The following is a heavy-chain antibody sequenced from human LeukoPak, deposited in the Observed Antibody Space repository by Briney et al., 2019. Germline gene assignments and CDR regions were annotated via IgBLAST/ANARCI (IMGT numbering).Heavy chain of an antibody. J-gene: IGHJ4*02. D-gene: IGHD5-12*01. CDR1: GFTFSSHW. Sequence: GGSLRLSCAASGFTFSSHWMHWVRQAPGKGLVWVSRMNTDGSSINYADSVKGRFTISRDNAKNTLYLQMNSPRAEDTAVYYCARGGEGYNGPGFNWGQGTLVTVSS. CDR2: MNTDGSSI. V-gene: IGHV3-74*01. CDR3: ARGGEGYNGPGFN.